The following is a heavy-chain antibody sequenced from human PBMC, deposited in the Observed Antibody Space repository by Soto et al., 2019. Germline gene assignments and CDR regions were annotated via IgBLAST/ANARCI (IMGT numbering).Heavy chain of an antibody. CDR2: IIPIFGTA. CDR3: ARDHLTTIVVPYFDY. CDR1: GGTFSSYA. V-gene: IGHV1-69*05. D-gene: IGHD3-22*01. Sequence: SVKVSCKASGGTFSSYAISWVRQAPGQGLQWMGGIIPIFGTANYAQKLQGRVTMTTDTSTSTAYMELRSLRSDDTAVYYCARDHLTTIVVPYFDYWGQGTLVTVSS. J-gene: IGHJ4*02.